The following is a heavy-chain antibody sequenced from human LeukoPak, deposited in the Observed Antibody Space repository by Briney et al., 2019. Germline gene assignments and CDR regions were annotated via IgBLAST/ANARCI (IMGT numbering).Heavy chain of an antibody. D-gene: IGHD6-19*01. CDR3: ARVQFSSGSLDY. J-gene: IGHJ4*02. Sequence: PSGTLSLTCAVSGASISSTNWWSWVRQPPGKGLEWIGGIYHNGNTNFNPSLKSRVTISVDKSKNQFSLKVRSVTAADTAVYYCARVQFSSGSLDYWGQGTLVTVSS. V-gene: IGHV4-4*02. CDR2: IYHNGNT. CDR1: GASISSTNW.